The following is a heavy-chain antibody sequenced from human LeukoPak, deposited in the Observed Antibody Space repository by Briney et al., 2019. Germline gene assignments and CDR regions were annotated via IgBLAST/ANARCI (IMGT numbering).Heavy chain of an antibody. Sequence: GGSLRLSCAASGFTFSSYAMSWVRQAPGKGLEWVSAISGSGGSTYYADSVKGRFTISRDNSKNTLFLKMNSLRAEDTAVYYCAKDHYYDSSGYDHWGQGTLVTVSS. CDR1: GFTFSSYA. V-gene: IGHV3-23*01. J-gene: IGHJ4*02. CDR3: AKDHYYDSSGYDH. D-gene: IGHD3-22*01. CDR2: ISGSGGST.